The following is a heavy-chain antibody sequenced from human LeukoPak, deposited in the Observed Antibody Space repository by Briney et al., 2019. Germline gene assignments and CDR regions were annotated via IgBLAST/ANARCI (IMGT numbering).Heavy chain of an antibody. CDR3: AKDPYSSRMEYFQQ. CDR2: IYSGGST. J-gene: IGHJ1*01. CDR1: GFTVSSNY. D-gene: IGHD3-22*01. V-gene: IGHV3-53*05. Sequence: AGGSLRLSCAASGFTVSSNYMSWVRQAPGKGLEWVSVIYSGGSTYYADSVKGRFTISRDNSKNTLYLEMSSLRIEDTAVYYCAKDPYSSRMEYFQQWGQGTLVIVSS.